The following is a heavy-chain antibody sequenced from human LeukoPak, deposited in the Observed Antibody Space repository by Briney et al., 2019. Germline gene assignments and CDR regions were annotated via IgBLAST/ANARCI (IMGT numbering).Heavy chain of an antibody. CDR3: ARGGPQEGGYKVVYYFDY. CDR1: GFTFSSYA. D-gene: IGHD5-24*01. V-gene: IGHV3-53*01. CDR2: IYSGGST. Sequence: GGSLRLSCAASGFTFSSYAMHWVRQAPGKGLEWVSVIYSGGSTHYADSVKGRFTISRDNSKNTLYLQMNSLRAEDTAVYYYARGGPQEGGYKVVYYFDYWGQGTLVTVSS. J-gene: IGHJ4*02.